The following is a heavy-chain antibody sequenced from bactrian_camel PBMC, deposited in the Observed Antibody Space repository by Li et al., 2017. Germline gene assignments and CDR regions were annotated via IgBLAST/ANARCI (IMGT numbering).Heavy chain of an antibody. CDR1: GYTDSSNC. Sequence: VQLVESGGGSVQAGGSLRLSCAASGYTDSSNCMGWFRQAPGKEREGVAAIYSGGGSTYYADSVKGRFTISQDNAKNTVYLQMNSLKPEDTAMYYCAAAQGRGSSLYCRGFLGGGSAYFVYWGQGTQVTVS. V-gene: IGHV3S40*01. CDR3: AAAQGRGSSLYCRGFLGGGSAYFVY. J-gene: IGHJ6*01. D-gene: IGHD6*01. CDR2: IYSGGGST.